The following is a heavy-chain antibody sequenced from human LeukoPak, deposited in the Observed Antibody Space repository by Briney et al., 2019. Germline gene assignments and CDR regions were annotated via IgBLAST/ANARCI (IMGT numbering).Heavy chain of an antibody. D-gene: IGHD3-10*01. Sequence: SETLSLTCTVSGGSISGYYWSWIRQPPGKGLEWIGEINHSGSTNYNPSLKSRVTISVDTSKNQFSLKLSSVTAADTAVYYCARGRGSGSYDYWGQGTLVTVSS. CDR2: INHSGST. V-gene: IGHV4-34*01. CDR1: GGSISGYY. CDR3: ARGRGSGSYDY. J-gene: IGHJ4*02.